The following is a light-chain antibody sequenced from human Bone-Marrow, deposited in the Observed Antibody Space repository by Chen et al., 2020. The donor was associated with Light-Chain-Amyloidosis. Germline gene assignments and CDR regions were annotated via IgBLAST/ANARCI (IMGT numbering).Light chain of an antibody. CDR1: DLPTKY. CDR3: QSADSSGTYEVI. V-gene: IGLV3-25*03. CDR2: RDT. Sequence: SYELTQPPSVSVSPGQTARINCSGDDLPTKYAYWYQQKPGQAPVLVIHRDTERPSGISERFSGSSSGTTATLTISGVQAEDEADYHCQSADSSGTYEVIVGGGTKLTVL. J-gene: IGLJ2*01.